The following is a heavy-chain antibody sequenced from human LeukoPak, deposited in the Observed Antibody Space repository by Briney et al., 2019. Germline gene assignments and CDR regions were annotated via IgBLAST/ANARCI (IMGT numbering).Heavy chain of an antibody. CDR2: INTHNGDT. D-gene: IGHD3-9*01. CDR1: GYTFASFG. CDR3: AAFTYYDILTGSPPDVFDI. V-gene: IGHV1-18*01. J-gene: IGHJ3*02. Sequence: ASVKVSCKASGYTFASFGITWVRQAPGQGLEWMGWINTHNGDTNYAQKLQGRVTMTTDTSTSTAYMELSSLRSEDTAVYYCAAFTYYDILTGSPPDVFDIGAKGTMVPVSS.